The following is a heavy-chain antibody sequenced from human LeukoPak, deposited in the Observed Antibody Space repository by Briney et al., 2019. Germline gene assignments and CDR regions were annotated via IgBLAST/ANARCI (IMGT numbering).Heavy chain of an antibody. J-gene: IGHJ5*02. V-gene: IGHV5-51*01. CDR3: ARLASSRWFDP. CDR2: IYPDDSDI. Sequence: GESLKISCEGSGYRFSTYWIGWVRQMPGKGLERMGIIYPDDSDIKYSPSFQGQVTISVDVSINTAYLHWSSLKASDTAMYYCARLASSRWFDPWGQGTLVTVSS. CDR1: GYRFSTYW. D-gene: IGHD5-12*01.